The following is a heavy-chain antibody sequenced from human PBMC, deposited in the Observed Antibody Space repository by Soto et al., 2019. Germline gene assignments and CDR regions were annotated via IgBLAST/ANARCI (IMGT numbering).Heavy chain of an antibody. CDR3: ARGSHIVVVTAIDY. V-gene: IGHV4-59*01. J-gene: IGHJ4*02. D-gene: IGHD2-21*02. Sequence: TLSLTCTVSGGSISSYYWSWIRQPPGKGLEWIGYIYYSGSTNYNPSLKSRVTISVDTSKNQFSLKLSSVTAADTAVYYCARGSHIVVVTAIDYWGQGTLVTVSS. CDR2: IYYSGST. CDR1: GGSISSYY.